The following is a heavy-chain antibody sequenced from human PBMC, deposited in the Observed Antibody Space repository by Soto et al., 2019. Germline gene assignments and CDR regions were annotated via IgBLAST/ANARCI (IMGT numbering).Heavy chain of an antibody. D-gene: IGHD7-27*01. CDR2: INPVESEK. V-gene: IGHV3-7*01. CDR1: RFTFSNSW. CDR3: ARDPAWGSLDY. J-gene: IGHJ4*02. Sequence: GGSLRLSCAASRFTFSNSWMSWVRQAPGKGLEWVADINPVESEKYYVDSVKGRFTVSRDNAKNSLYLQMNSLRVEDTALYYCARDPAWGSLDYWGLGTLVTVAS.